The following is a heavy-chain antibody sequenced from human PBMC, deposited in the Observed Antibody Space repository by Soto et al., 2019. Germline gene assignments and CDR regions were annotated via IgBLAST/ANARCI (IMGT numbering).Heavy chain of an antibody. Sequence: EVQLVESGGGLVKPGGSLRLSCAASGFTFSNAWMNWVRQAPGKGLEWVGSIKSKTDGGTTDYAAPVKGRFTISRDDSKNTLYLQMNSLKTEDTAVYYCTTTPMVWFGEFTFDYWGQGTLVTVSS. V-gene: IGHV3-15*07. J-gene: IGHJ4*02. CDR2: IKSKTDGGTT. CDR3: TTTPMVWFGEFTFDY. D-gene: IGHD3-10*01. CDR1: GFTFSNAW.